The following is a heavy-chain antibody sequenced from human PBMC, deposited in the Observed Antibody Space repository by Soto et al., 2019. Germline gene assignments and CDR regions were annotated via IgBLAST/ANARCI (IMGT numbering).Heavy chain of an antibody. D-gene: IGHD2-15*01. CDR1: GYSFTNYW. Sequence: GEFLKISCKGSGYSFTNYWIGWVRQMPGKGLEWMGRIDPSDSYTNYSPSFQGHVTISADKSISTAYLQWSSLKASDTAMYYCASAFYCSGGSCGGGDYYYYGMDVWGQGTTVTVSS. J-gene: IGHJ6*02. V-gene: IGHV5-10-1*01. CDR3: ASAFYCSGGSCGGGDYYYYGMDV. CDR2: IDPSDSYT.